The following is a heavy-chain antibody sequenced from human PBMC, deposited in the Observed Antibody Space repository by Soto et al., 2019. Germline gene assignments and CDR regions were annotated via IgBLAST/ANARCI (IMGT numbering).Heavy chain of an antibody. CDR3: ARDFLGCSGGSCYSLGLDY. CDR1: GGTFSSYA. V-gene: IGHV1-69*01. J-gene: IGHJ4*02. Sequence: QVQLVQSGAEVKKPGSSVKVSCKASGGTFSSYAISWVRQAPGQGLEWMGGIIPIFGTANYAQKFQGRVTITADESTSTAYMELSSLRSEDTVVYYCARDFLGCSGGSCYSLGLDYWGQGTLVTVSS. D-gene: IGHD2-15*01. CDR2: IIPIFGTA.